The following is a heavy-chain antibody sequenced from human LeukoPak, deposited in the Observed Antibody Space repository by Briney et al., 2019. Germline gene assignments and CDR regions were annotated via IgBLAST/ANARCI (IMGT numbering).Heavy chain of an antibody. CDR1: GFTFSSYA. CDR2: ISGSGGST. J-gene: IGHJ4*02. D-gene: IGHD4-17*01. V-gene: IGHV3-23*01. Sequence: PGGSLRLSCAASGFTFSSYAMSWVRQAPGKGLEWVSAISGSGGSTYYADSVKGRFTISRGNSKNTLYLQMNSLRAEDTAVYYCAKVPYGDYLYYFDYWGQGTLVTVSS. CDR3: AKVPYGDYLYYFDY.